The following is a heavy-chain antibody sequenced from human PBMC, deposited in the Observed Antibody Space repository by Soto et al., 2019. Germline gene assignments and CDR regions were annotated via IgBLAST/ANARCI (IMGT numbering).Heavy chain of an antibody. D-gene: IGHD1-1*01. J-gene: IGHJ4*02. CDR1: CGSISSGDYY. Sequence: SETLSLTCTVSCGSISSGDYYWSWIRQPPGKGLEWIGYIYYSGSTYYNPSLKSRVTISVDTSKNQFSLKLSSVTAADTAVYYCARVRTNYFDYWGQGTLVTVSS. V-gene: IGHV4-30-4*01. CDR2: IYYSGST. CDR3: ARVRTNYFDY.